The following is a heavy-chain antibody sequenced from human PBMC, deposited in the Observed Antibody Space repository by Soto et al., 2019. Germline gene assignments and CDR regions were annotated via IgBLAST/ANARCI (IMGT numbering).Heavy chain of an antibody. V-gene: IGHV3-64*01. Sequence: EVKLVESGGGLVQPGGSLRLSCATSGFIFTTYAMHWVRQAPGKGLEYVSAISSNGRSTYYANSVKGRFTISRDNSKNTLYLQMDSLRAEDMAVYYCARDRCTNGVCYAPSDDWGQGTLVTLSA. CDR3: ARDRCTNGVCYAPSDD. J-gene: IGHJ1*01. CDR2: ISSNGRST. CDR1: GFIFTTYA. D-gene: IGHD2-8*01.